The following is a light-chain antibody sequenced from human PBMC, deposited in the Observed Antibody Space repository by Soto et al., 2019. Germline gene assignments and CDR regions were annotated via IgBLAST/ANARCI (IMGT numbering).Light chain of an antibody. V-gene: IGKV3-11*01. J-gene: IGKJ1*01. CDR1: QSIDTD. CDR2: DAS. CDR3: QQRNMWPRT. Sequence: EIVLTQSPATLSVSPGERATLSCRASQSIDTDLGRYQQKRGQAPRLLIYDASHRAIGIPGRFSGSGSGTDFTLTISSLEPEDSAVYYCQQRNMWPRTFGQGTKVEI.